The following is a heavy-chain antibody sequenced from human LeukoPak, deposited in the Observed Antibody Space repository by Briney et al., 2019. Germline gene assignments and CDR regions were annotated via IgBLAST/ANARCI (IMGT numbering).Heavy chain of an antibody. D-gene: IGHD6-19*01. CDR2: ISYDGSNK. V-gene: IGHV3-30*04. CDR3: ARENSGWYSVGDY. Sequence: GGSLRLSCAASGFSFSSYAMHWVRQAPGKGLEWVAVISYDGSNKYYADSVKGRFTISRDNSKNTLYLQMNSLRAEDTAVYYCARENSGWYSVGDYWGQGTLVTVSS. J-gene: IGHJ4*02. CDR1: GFSFSSYA.